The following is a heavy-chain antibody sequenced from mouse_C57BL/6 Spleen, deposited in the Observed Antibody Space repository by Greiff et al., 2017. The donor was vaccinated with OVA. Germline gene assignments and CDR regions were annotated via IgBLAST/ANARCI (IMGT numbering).Heavy chain of an antibody. D-gene: IGHD2-2*01. CDR3: ARGGMVTTEAWFAY. V-gene: IGHV1-72*01. J-gene: IGHJ3*01. CDR1: GYTFTSYW. CDR2: IDPNSGGT. Sequence: VQLQQPGAELVKPGASVKLSCKASGYTFTSYWMHWVKQRPGRGLEWIGRIDPNSGGTKYNEKFKSKATLTVDKPSSTAYMQLSSLTSADSAVYYCARGGMVTTEAWFAYWGQGTLVTVSA.